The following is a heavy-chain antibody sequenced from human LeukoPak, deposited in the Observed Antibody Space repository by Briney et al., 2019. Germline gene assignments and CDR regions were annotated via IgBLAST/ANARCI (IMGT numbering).Heavy chain of an antibody. CDR1: GGSISSYY. Sequence: SETLSLTCTVSGGSISSYYWSWNRQPPGKGLEWIGYIYYSGSTYYNPSLKSRVTISVDTSKNQFSLKRSSVTAADTAVYYCAREFDCSGGSCYRGWFDPWGQGTLLTVSS. J-gene: IGHJ5*02. V-gene: IGHV4-59*12. D-gene: IGHD2-15*01. CDR2: IYYSGST. CDR3: AREFDCSGGSCYRGWFDP.